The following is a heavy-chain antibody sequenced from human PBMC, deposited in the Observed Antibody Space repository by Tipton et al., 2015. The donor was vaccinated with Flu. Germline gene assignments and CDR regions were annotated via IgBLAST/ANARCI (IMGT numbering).Heavy chain of an antibody. Sequence: LRLSCTVSDDSIRSGDYYWSWIRQPPGKGLEWIGYIQYTGSTYYNPSLKSRVTISVARSKNQFSLRLTSVTAADTAVYYCARRDFSNYVSEPKNWFDSWGQGTLVTVSS. J-gene: IGHJ5*01. CDR2: IQYTGST. V-gene: IGHV4-30-4*01. CDR3: ARRDFSNYVSEPKNWFDS. D-gene: IGHD4-11*01. CDR1: DDSIRSGDYY.